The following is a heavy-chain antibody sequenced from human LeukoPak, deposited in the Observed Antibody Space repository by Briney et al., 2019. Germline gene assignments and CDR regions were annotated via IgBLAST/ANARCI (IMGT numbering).Heavy chain of an antibody. D-gene: IGHD3-22*01. CDR2: IWYDGTNK. V-gene: IGHV3-33*08. CDR3: ARAAYDSSGYLTL. J-gene: IGHJ4*02. Sequence: GGSLRLSCAASGFTFSSYAMSWVRQAPGKGLEWVAVIWYDGTNKYYAEFVKGRFTISRDNSKNTLYLQMSSLRAEDTAVYYCARAAYDSSGYLTLWGQGTLVTVSS. CDR1: GFTFSSYA.